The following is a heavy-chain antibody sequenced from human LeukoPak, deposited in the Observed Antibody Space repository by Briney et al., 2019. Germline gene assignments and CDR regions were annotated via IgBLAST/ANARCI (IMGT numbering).Heavy chain of an antibody. CDR2: ISSDGSNR. D-gene: IGHD6-19*01. V-gene: IGHV3-30-3*01. J-gene: IGHJ4*02. CDR3: AKGASGWYLDY. Sequence: GSLRLSCAASGFTFTFSRFAMHWVRQAPGKGLEWLAVISSDGSNRYYADSVKGRFTLSRDNSEDTLYLQMNSLKPEDTAVYFCAKGASGWYLDYWGQGTLVTVSS. CDR1: GFTFTFSRFA.